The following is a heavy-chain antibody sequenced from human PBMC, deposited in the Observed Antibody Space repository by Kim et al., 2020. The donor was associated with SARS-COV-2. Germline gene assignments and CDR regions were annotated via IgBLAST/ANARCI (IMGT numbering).Heavy chain of an antibody. D-gene: IGHD3-10*01. J-gene: IGHJ4*02. CDR1: GFTFSSYA. CDR2: ISYDGSNK. V-gene: IGHV3-30*04. Sequence: GGSLRLSCAASGFTFSSYAMHWVRQAPGKGLEWVAVISYDGSNKYYADSVKGRFTISRDNSKNTLYLQMNSLRAEDTAVYYCARVALWFGEEGRGFPREYYFDYWGQGTLVTVSS. CDR3: ARVALWFGEEGRGFPREYYFDY.